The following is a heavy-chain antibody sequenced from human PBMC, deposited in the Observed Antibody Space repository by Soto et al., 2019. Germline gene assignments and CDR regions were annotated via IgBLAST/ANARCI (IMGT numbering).Heavy chain of an antibody. CDR3: ARDRAAVAGIFNY. Sequence: NPSETLSLTCAASGYFMTNGNYWGWSRQPPGKGLEWIGSIYYTGRTYDNPSLKSRVTLSVDTSKNQFSLKLTSVTAADTAVYYFARDRAAVAGIFNYWGPGTLVTVCS. V-gene: IGHV4-38-2*02. CDR1: GYFMTNGNY. D-gene: IGHD6-19*01. J-gene: IGHJ4*02. CDR2: IYYTGRT.